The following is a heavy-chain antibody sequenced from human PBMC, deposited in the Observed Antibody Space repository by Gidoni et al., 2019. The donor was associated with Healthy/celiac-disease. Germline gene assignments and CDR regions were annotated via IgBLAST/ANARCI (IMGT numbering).Heavy chain of an antibody. CDR1: GGTFSSYA. Sequence: QVQLVQSGAEVKKPGSSVKVSCKASGGTFSSYAISWVRQAPGQGLEWMGRVIPILGIANYAQKFQGRVTITADKSTSTAYMELSSLRSEDTAVYYCARGGDLYDSSPALQHWGQGTLVTVSS. D-gene: IGHD3-22*01. J-gene: IGHJ1*01. V-gene: IGHV1-69*04. CDR2: VIPILGIA. CDR3: ARGGDLYDSSPALQH.